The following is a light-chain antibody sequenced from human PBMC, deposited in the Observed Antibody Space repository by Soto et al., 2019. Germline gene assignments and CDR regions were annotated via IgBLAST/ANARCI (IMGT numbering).Light chain of an antibody. CDR1: QSVTDW. J-gene: IGKJ1*01. Sequence: EIVVTQSPATLSLSLGERATLSSRTSQSVTDWVAWYQHRPGQAPRLLIFDASNRAPDIPTRVSGSGSGTDFTLTISGLEPEDSAVSYYAQRHWPWTVGQGTKVEI. CDR3: AQRHWPWT. CDR2: DAS. V-gene: IGKV3-11*01.